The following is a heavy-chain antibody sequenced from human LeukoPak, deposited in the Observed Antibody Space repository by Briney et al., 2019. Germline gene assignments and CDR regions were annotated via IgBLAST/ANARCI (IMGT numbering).Heavy chain of an antibody. Sequence: APVKVSCKASGYTFTTYDINWVRQATGQGLEWMGWMNPNSGNTGYAQKFQGRVTMTTDTSTSTAYMELRSLRSDDTAVYYCASSREIAVAGRNYFDYWGQGTLVTVSS. CDR2: MNPNSGNT. D-gene: IGHD6-19*01. CDR3: ASSREIAVAGRNYFDY. J-gene: IGHJ4*02. CDR1: GYTFTTYD. V-gene: IGHV1-8*01.